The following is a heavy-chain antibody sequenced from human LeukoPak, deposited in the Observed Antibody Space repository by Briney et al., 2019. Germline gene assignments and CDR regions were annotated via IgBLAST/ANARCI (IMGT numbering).Heavy chain of an antibody. CDR3: ARNFHSETKGSSSWPPRDAFDI. CDR2: INAGNGNT. V-gene: IGHV1-3*01. Sequence: ASVKVSCKASGYTFTSYAMHWVRQAPGQRLEWMGWINAGNGNTKYSQKFQGRVTITRDTSASTAYMELSSLRSEDTAVYYCARNFHSETKGSSSWPPRDAFDIWGQGTMVTVSS. D-gene: IGHD6-13*01. CDR1: GYTFTSYA. J-gene: IGHJ3*02.